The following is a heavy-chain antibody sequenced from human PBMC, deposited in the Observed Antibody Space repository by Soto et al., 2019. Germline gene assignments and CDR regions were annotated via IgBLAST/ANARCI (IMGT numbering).Heavy chain of an antibody. V-gene: IGHV4-4*02. CDR1: SGSISSSNW. Sequence: QVQLQESGPGLVKPSGTLSLTCAVSSGSISSSNWWTWVRQPPGKGLEWIGEIYHSASINYNPSLKSRVTMSVDKSKNQFSLKLSSVTAADTAVYYCATRVSATFYYWGQGTLATVSS. J-gene: IGHJ4*02. D-gene: IGHD3-3*01. CDR2: IYHSASI. CDR3: ATRVSATFYY.